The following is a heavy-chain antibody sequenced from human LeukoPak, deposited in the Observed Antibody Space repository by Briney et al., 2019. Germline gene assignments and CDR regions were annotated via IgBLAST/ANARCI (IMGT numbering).Heavy chain of an antibody. J-gene: IGHJ4*02. CDR1: GFTQSNHW. CDR3: AREVSSWSGFFDY. CDR2: IKQDGNEI. Sequence: GGSLRLSCAASGFTQSNHWMSWVRQAPGKGLEWVASIKQDGNEIHYADSVKGRFTISRDNSKNTLYLQMNSLRAEDTAVYYCAREVSSWSGFFDYWGQGTLVTVSS. V-gene: IGHV3-7*01. D-gene: IGHD6-13*01.